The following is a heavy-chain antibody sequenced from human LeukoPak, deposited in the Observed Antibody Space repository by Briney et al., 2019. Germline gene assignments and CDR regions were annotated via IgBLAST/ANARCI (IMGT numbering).Heavy chain of an antibody. CDR3: ARDPNGDYIGTFDM. J-gene: IGHJ3*02. V-gene: IGHV3-23*01. D-gene: IGHD4-17*01. Sequence: QPGGSLRLSCAASEFTFGSYGMSWVRQAPGKGLEWVSSISGSGGSTQYADSVQGRFAISRDNSKNTLYLQMNSLRVEDTAMYFCARDPNGDYIGTFDMWGRGTMVSVSS. CDR1: EFTFGSYG. CDR2: ISGSGGST.